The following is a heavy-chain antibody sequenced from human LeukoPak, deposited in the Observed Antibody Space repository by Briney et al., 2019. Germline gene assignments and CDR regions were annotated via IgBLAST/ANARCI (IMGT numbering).Heavy chain of an antibody. CDR2: ISYDGSNK. J-gene: IGHJ4*02. D-gene: IGHD3/OR15-3a*01. V-gene: IGHV3-30-3*01. CDR3: AKDLANSWTTDY. CDR1: GLTFSSYA. Sequence: GGFLRLSCAASGLTFSSYAMHWVRQAPGKGLEWVAVISYDGSNKYYADSVKGRFTISRDNSRNTLYLQMNSLSVEDTAFYYCAKDLANSWTTDYWGQGTLVTVSS.